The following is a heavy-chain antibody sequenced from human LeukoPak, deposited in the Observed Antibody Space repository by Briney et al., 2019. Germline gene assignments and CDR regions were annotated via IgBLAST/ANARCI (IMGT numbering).Heavy chain of an antibody. J-gene: IGHJ5*02. CDR2: IDWDDDK. CDR1: GFSLSTTGMR. V-gene: IGHV2-70*04. CDR3: ARTQGARFWETNWFDP. D-gene: IGHD3-16*01. Sequence: SGPTLVNPTQTLTLTCTFSGFSLSTTGMRVSWIRQPPGKALEWLALIDWDDDKFYSTSLKTRLTISKDTSKNQVVLTMTNMDPVDTATYYCARTQGARFWETNWFDPWGQGTLVTVSS.